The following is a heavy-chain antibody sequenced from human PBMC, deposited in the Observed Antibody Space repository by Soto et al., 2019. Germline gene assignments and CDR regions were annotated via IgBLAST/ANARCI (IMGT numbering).Heavy chain of an antibody. CDR3: AKSRVRHPANYLDY. CDR2: ISGSGGST. D-gene: IGHD3-10*01. CDR1: GFTFSSYA. Sequence: PGGSLRLSCAASGFTFSSYAMSWVRQAPGKGLEWVSAISGSGGSTYYADSVKGRFTISRDNSKNTLYLQMNSLRAEDTAVYYCAKSRVRHPANYLDYRGQGTLVTGSS. V-gene: IGHV3-23*01. J-gene: IGHJ4*02.